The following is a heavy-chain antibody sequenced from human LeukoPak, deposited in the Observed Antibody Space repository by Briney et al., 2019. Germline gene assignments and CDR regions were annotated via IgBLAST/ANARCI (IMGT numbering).Heavy chain of an antibody. Sequence: GRSMRLSCAASGFIFSDYAMHWVRQAPGKGLEWVAVISYDGTNKNYADSIKGRFTISRDNSKNTLYLQMNSLRAEDTAVYYCAGRYDSSGYPLHWGQGTLVTVSS. D-gene: IGHD3-22*01. CDR2: ISYDGTNK. CDR1: GFIFSDYA. V-gene: IGHV3-30*14. J-gene: IGHJ4*02. CDR3: AGRYDSSGYPLH.